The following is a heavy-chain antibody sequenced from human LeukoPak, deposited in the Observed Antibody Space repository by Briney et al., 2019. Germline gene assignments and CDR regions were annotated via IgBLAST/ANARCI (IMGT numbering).Heavy chain of an antibody. J-gene: IGHJ4*02. Sequence: GGSLRLSCAASGFTFSDYYMSWIRQAPGKGLEWVSYISSSGSTIYYADSVKGRFTISRDSAKNSLYLQMNSLRDEDTAVYYCASEGDYVRRVDYWGQGTLVTVSS. CDR3: ASEGDYVRRVDY. CDR1: GFTFSDYY. D-gene: IGHD4-17*01. V-gene: IGHV3-11*04. CDR2: ISSSGSTI.